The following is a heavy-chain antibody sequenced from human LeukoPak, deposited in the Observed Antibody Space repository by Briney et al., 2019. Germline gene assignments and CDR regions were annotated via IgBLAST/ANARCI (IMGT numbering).Heavy chain of an antibody. J-gene: IGHJ4*02. CDR2: ISSSGSTI. CDR1: GFTFSSYE. D-gene: IGHD7-27*01. CDR3: ARELGTHFDY. V-gene: IGHV3-48*03. Sequence: PGGSLRLSCAASGFTFSSYERNWVRQAPGKGLEWVSYISSSGSTIYYADSVKGRFTISRDNAKSSLYLQMNRLRAEDTAVYYCARELGTHFDYWGQGTLVTVSS.